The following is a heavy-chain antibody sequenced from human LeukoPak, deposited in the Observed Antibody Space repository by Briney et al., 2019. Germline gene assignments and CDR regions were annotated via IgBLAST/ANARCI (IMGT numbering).Heavy chain of an antibody. D-gene: IGHD6-13*01. CDR1: TGSVIPYF. V-gene: IGHV4-4*07. J-gene: IGHJ4*02. CDR2: IYPTGST. CDR3: ARGSLGIAAHDS. Sequence: SKTLSLTCSVSTGSVIPYFWSWIRQPAGKEFQWIGRIYPTGSTDYNPSLKSRVTMSVDTSKKQISLNLTSVTAADTAVYYCARGSLGIAAHDSWGQGTLVTVSS.